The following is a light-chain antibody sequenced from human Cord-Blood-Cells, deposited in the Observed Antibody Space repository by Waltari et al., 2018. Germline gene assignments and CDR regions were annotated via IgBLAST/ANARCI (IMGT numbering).Light chain of an antibody. CDR2: AAS. Sequence: DIQMTQSPSSLTASVGARVTITGRANQTLSSNLNWYQQKPGKAPKLLIYAASSLQSWVPSRFSGSGSGTDCTRTISSLQPEDFATYVCQQSYSTPYTFGQGAKLEIK. CDR1: QTLSSN. CDR3: QQSYSTPYT. V-gene: IGKV1-39*01. J-gene: IGKJ2*01.